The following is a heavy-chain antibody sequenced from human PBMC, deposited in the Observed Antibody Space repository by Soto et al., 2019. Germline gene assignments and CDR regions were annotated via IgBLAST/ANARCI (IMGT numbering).Heavy chain of an antibody. J-gene: IGHJ3*02. CDR2: IYYSGST. V-gene: IGHV4-39*01. Sequence: PSETLSLTCTASGGSISSSSYYWGWIRQPPGKGLEWIGSIYYSGSTYYNPSLKSRVTISVDTSKNQFSLKLSSVTAADTAVYYCAGWGAIGDAFDIWGQGTMVTVSS. CDR3: AGWGAIGDAFDI. D-gene: IGHD2-2*02. CDR1: GGSISSSSYY.